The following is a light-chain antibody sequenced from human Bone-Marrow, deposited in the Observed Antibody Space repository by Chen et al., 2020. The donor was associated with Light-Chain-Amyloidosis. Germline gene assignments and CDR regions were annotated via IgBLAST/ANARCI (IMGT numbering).Light chain of an antibody. V-gene: IGLV3-21*02. CDR3: QVWDRSSDRPV. Sequence: VLTQPSSVSVAPGQTATIACGGNNIGSTSVHWYQQTPGQAPLLVVYDDSDRPSGIPERLCGSNSGNTATLTISRVEAGDEADYYCQVWDRSSDRPVFGGGTKLTGL. CDR1: NIGSTS. CDR2: DDS. J-gene: IGLJ3*02.